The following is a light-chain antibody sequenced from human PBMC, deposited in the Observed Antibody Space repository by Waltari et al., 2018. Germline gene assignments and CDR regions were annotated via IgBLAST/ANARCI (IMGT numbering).Light chain of an antibody. J-gene: IGLJ3*02. CDR2: DDN. CDR1: RSDVRNYNL. CDR3: CSYAGSYTWV. Sequence: QSALTQPASVPGSPGQSITISCTGTRSDVRNYNLVSWYQQYPGKAPKVMIYDDNRRPSGVSDRFSGSKSGNTASLTISGVQAEDEADYYCCSYAGSYTWVFGGGTKLTVL. V-gene: IGLV2-23*01.